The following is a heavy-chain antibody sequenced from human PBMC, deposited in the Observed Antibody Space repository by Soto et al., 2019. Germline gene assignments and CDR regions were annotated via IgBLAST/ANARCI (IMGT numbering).Heavy chain of an antibody. CDR3: ARVSSWYRSFDY. Sequence: GASVKVSCKASGYTFTSYAMHWVRQAPGQRLEWMGWINAGNGNTKYSQKFQGRVTITRDTSASTAYMELSSLRSEDTAVYYCARVSSWYRSFDYWGQGTLVTVLL. V-gene: IGHV1-3*01. CDR1: GYTFTSYA. D-gene: IGHD6-13*01. CDR2: INAGNGNT. J-gene: IGHJ4*02.